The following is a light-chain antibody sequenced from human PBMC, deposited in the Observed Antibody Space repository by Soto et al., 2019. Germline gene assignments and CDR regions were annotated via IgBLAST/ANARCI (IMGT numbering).Light chain of an antibody. Sequence: EIVLTQCPGTLSLSPGEGATLSCRASQSISSSYLAWYQQKPGQAPRLLIYAASRRATGIPDRVSGSGSGTDFTLTISRLEPEDFAVYYCLQYGTSPLTFGGGTRWIP. J-gene: IGKJ4*01. CDR1: QSISSSY. CDR3: LQYGTSPLT. CDR2: AAS. V-gene: IGKV3-20*01.